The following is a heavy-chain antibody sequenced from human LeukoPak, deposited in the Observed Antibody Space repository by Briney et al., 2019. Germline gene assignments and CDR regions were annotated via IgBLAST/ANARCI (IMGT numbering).Heavy chain of an antibody. CDR3: ARDNGFSLFAT. CDR1: GFTITPYW. V-gene: IGHV3-74*01. CDR2: INSDGYST. Sequence: PAGTLRLSCAASGFTITPYWMHWVRQVPGKGLVWVSRINSDGYSTNYADSVKGRFTISRDNAKNTLYLQINNLRADDTAVYYCARDNGFSLFATWGPGTLVTVSS. D-gene: IGHD5-18*01. J-gene: IGHJ5*02.